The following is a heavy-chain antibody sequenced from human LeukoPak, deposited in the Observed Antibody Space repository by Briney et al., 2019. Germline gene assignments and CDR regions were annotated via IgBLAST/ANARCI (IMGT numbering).Heavy chain of an antibody. CDR1: GGSFSGQY. D-gene: IGHD3-10*01. V-gene: IGHV4-34*01. J-gene: IGHJ4*02. Sequence: SETLSLTCAVYGGSFSGQYWGWIRQPPGKGLEWIGEINHSGRISYNASLESRVTISLDTSKNQFPLKLSSVTAADTAVYYCAGGDYHGSESYANYWGQGTLVTVSS. CDR3: AGGDYHGSESYANY. CDR2: INHSGRI.